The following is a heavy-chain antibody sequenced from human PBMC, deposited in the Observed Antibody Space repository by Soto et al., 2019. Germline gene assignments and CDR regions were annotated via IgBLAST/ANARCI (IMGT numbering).Heavy chain of an antibody. Sequence: SETLSLTCNVSGVSIDKYYWTWIRQSPGRGLEWIGYIFYTGGTNYNPSLKSRVTISADVSKSQVSLKMTSVTAAATALYHCARGIKPPTLSPWDVWGQGSPVTVFS. CDR2: IFYTGGT. CDR1: GVSIDKYY. V-gene: IGHV4-59*01. D-gene: IGHD1-1*01. CDR3: ARGIKPPTLSPWDV. J-gene: IGHJ6*01.